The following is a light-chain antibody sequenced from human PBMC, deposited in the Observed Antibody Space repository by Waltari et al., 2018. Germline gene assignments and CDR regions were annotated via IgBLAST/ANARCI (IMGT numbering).Light chain of an antibody. V-gene: IGLV1-40*01. CDR3: QSYDRSLSGSV. Sequence: QSVLTQPPSVSGAPGQRVTISCTGSSSNIGAGYDVHWYQQLPGTAPKPLIYDNNNRPSGVPDRFSGSKSGTSASLAITGLQAEDEADYYCQSYDRSLSGSVFGGGTKLTVL. J-gene: IGLJ2*01. CDR2: DNN. CDR1: SSNIGAGYD.